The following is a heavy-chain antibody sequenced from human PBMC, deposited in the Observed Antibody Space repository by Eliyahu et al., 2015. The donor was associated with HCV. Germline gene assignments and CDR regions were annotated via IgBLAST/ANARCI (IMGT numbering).Heavy chain of an antibody. CDR3: ARGIGTSSNYWPFDY. J-gene: IGHJ4*02. D-gene: IGHD1-7*01. Sequence: QLVMSGGGLVQPGGSLXXXCXXPGFXXPNNPIRWVRQAAGKGLEWISGINSGGGTYYGDSVKGRSTVSRDSSRNAVYLQLNGLIVEDSAVYFCARGIGTSSNYWPFDYWGQGTLVTVSS. V-gene: IGHV3-66*02. CDR1: GFXXPNNP. CDR2: INSGGGT.